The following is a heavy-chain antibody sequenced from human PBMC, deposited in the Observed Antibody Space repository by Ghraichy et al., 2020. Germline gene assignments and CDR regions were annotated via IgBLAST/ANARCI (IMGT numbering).Heavy chain of an antibody. CDR3: ATERNFYALFDC. CDR1: GGSISSGGYS. V-gene: IGHV4-30-4*07. CDR2: ISSSGGA. D-gene: IGHD2/OR15-2a*01. J-gene: IGHJ4*02. Sequence: SETLSLTCAVSGGSISSGGYSWSWIRQPPGKGLEWIGYISSSGGASYNPSLRSRVTISVDTSKNQFSLKLYSVTAADTAVYYCATERNFYALFDCWGQGTLVTVSS.